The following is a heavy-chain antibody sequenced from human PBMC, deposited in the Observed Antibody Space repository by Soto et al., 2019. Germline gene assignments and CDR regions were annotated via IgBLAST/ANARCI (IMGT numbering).Heavy chain of an antibody. V-gene: IGHV3-23*01. CDR1: GFTFSSYA. Sequence: EVQMLESGGGLVQPGGSLRLSCAASGFTFSSYAMSWVRQAPGKGLEWVSAISGSGGITYYADSVRGRVTISRDNSKNTLYLQMNSLRAEDTDVYYCAKFSLVGTTGMHVWGQGTTVTLSS. J-gene: IGHJ6*02. CDR3: AKFSLVGTTGMHV. CDR2: ISGSGGIT. D-gene: IGHD1-26*01.